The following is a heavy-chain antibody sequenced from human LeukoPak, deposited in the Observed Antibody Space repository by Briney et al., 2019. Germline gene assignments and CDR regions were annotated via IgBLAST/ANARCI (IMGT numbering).Heavy chain of an antibody. Sequence: SQTLSLTCAISGDSVSSNSAAWNWIRQSPSRGLEWLGRTYYRSKWYNDYAVSVKSRITINPDTSKNQFSLQLNSVTPEDTAVYYCARLSTMYSSGHPGRMGAFDIWGQGTMVTVSS. CDR3: ARLSTMYSSGHPGRMGAFDI. J-gene: IGHJ3*02. CDR1: GDSVSSNSAA. V-gene: IGHV6-1*01. D-gene: IGHD6-19*01. CDR2: TYYRSKWYN.